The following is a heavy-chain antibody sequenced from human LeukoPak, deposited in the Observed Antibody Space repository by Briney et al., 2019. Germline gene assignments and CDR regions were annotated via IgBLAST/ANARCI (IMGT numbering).Heavy chain of an antibody. CDR2: ISYDGSNK. CDR1: GFTFSSYG. J-gene: IGHJ4*02. Sequence: GGSLRLSCAASGFTFSSYGMHWVRQAPGKGLEWAAVISYDGSNKYYADSVKGRFTISRDNARNSLHLQMNSLRAEDTAVYYCARRGVAGYSYGYSYWGQGTLVTVSS. D-gene: IGHD5-18*01. CDR3: ARRGVAGYSYGYSY. V-gene: IGHV3-30*03.